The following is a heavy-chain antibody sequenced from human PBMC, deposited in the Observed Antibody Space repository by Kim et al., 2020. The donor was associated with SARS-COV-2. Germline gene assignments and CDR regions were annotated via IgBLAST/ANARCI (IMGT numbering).Heavy chain of an antibody. CDR3: ARGARGYDYGRFWYKGMEV. Sequence: GGSLRLSCAASGFTFSNYWMSWVRQAPGKGLEWVANIKHDGSEKYYVDSVKGRFFISRDNSMYLHMTSLRPEDTAVSYWARGARGYDYGRFWYKGMEVWG. J-gene: IGHJ6*01. CDR1: GFTFSNYW. CDR2: IKHDGSEK. D-gene: IGHD3-10*01. V-gene: IGHV3-7*03.